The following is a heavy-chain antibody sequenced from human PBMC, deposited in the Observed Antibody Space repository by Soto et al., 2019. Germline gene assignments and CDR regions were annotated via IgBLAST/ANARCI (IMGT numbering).Heavy chain of an antibody. D-gene: IGHD6-19*01. CDR2: IYSGGSA. CDR1: GFTVSANY. CDR3: ARESVAGQTGRRFDP. Sequence: EVQLVESGGALVQPGGSLRLSCAASGFTVSANYMNWVRQAPGKGLEWVSVIYSGGSAYYADSVKDRFTISRDNSKNTLYLQMNTLRAEDTAVYYCARESVAGQTGRRFDPWGQGTLVTVSS. V-gene: IGHV3-66*01. J-gene: IGHJ5*02.